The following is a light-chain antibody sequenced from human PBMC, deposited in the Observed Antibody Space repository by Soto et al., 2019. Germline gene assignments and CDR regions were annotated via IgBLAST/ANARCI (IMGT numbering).Light chain of an antibody. V-gene: IGKV1-17*01. CDR2: ATS. CDR3: LHNNTYPRMVT. Sequence: DIQMTQSPSSLSASVGDRVTITCRASQGIRNGLGWYQQKPGKAPKRLIYATSSLQSGVPSRFSGSGSGTEFTLTISSLQPEDFATYYCLHNNTYPRMVTFGGGTTVEIK. CDR1: QGIRNG. J-gene: IGKJ4*01.